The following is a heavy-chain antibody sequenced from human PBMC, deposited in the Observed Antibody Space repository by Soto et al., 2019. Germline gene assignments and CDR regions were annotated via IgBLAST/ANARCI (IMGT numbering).Heavy chain of an antibody. CDR2: INAGNGNT. J-gene: IGHJ4*02. CDR3: ARDQFSGWYGLNDY. CDR1: GYTLTSYA. V-gene: IGHV1-3*01. D-gene: IGHD6-19*01. Sequence: ASVKVSCKASGYTLTSYAMHWVRQAPGQRLEWLGWINAGNGNTKYSQKFQGRVTITRDTSASTAYMELSSLRSEDTAVYYCARDQFSGWYGLNDYWGQGTLVTVSS.